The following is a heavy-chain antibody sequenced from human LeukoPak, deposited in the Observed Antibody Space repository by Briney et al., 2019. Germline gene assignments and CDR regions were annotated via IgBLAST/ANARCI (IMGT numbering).Heavy chain of an antibody. D-gene: IGHD5-24*01. CDR1: GGSISSYY. J-gene: IGHJ4*02. Sequence: PSETLSLTCTVSGGSISSYYWSWIRQPPGKGLEWIGYIYYSGSTNYNPSLESRVTISVDTSKNQFSLKVTSVTAADTAVYYCARDKGDGYNCWLFDSWGQGILVTVSS. CDR3: ARDKGDGYNCWLFDS. CDR2: IYYSGST. V-gene: IGHV4-59*12.